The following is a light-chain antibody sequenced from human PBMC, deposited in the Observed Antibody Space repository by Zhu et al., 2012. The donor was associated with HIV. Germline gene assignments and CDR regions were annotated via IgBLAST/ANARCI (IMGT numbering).Light chain of an antibody. CDR1: QSIGSY. CDR3: QQSSNWPPGLT. V-gene: IGKV3-11*01. Sequence: IVLTQSPPTLSLSPGERATLSCRASQSIGSYLAWYQQKPGQAPRLLIYNASNRATGIPARFSGSGSRTDFTLTISSLEPEDFAVYYCQQSSNWPPGLTFGGGTKVEIK. CDR2: NAS. J-gene: IGKJ4*01.